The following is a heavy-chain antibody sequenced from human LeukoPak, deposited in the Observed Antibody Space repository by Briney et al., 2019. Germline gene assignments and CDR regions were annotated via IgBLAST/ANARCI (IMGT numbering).Heavy chain of an antibody. CDR3: ARGKHDYGDYGFDY. Sequence: SETLSLTCTVSGGSISSYYRSWIRQPPGKGLEWIGYISYSGSTNSNPSLKSRVTISVDTSKNQSSLKLRSVTAADTAVYYCARGKHDYGDYGFDYWGQGTLVTVSS. CDR1: GGSISSYY. D-gene: IGHD4-17*01. CDR2: ISYSGST. V-gene: IGHV4-59*01. J-gene: IGHJ4*02.